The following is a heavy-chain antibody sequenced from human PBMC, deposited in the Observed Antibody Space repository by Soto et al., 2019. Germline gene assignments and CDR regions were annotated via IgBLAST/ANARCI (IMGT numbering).Heavy chain of an antibody. Sequence: GESLKISFKGSGYSFTSYWIGWVRQMPGKGLEWMGIIYPGDSDTRYSPSFQGQVTISADKSISTAYLQWSSLKASDTAMYYCARQAKQLWLLSYYYGMDVWGQGTTVTVSS. CDR2: IYPGDSDT. D-gene: IGHD5-18*01. CDR3: ARQAKQLWLLSYYYGMDV. J-gene: IGHJ6*02. CDR1: GYSFTSYW. V-gene: IGHV5-51*01.